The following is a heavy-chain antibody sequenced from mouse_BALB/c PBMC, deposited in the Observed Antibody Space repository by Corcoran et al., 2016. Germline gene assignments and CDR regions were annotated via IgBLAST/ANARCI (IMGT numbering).Heavy chain of an antibody. Sequence: EVQLQQSGPELVKPGASVKLSCKTSGYTFTEYTMHWVKQSPGKSLEWIGGIKPNNGGTSYNQKFKGKATLTVDKSSSTAYMELRSLTSEDSAVYDCARITYDAMDYWGQGTSVTVSS. V-gene: IGHV1-22*01. CDR2: IKPNNGGT. D-gene: IGHD2-4*01. J-gene: IGHJ4*01. CDR1: GYTFTEYT. CDR3: ARITYDAMDY.